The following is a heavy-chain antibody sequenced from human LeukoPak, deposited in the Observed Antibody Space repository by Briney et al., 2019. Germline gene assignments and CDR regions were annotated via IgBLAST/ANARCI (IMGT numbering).Heavy chain of an antibody. D-gene: IGHD3-10*01. J-gene: IGHJ5*02. CDR3: AKVGGYGSGSYYNYLGSPFDP. CDR2: IRYDGSNK. CDR1: GFTFSSYA. Sequence: GGSLRLSCAASGFTFSSYAMHWVRQAPGKGLEWVAFIRYDGSNKYYADSVKGRFTISRDNSKNTLYLQMNSLRAEDTAVYYCAKVGGYGSGSYYNYLGSPFDPWGQGTLVTVSS. V-gene: IGHV3-30*02.